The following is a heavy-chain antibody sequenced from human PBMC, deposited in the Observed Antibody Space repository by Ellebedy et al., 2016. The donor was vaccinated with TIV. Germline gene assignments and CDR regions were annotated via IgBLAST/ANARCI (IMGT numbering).Heavy chain of an antibody. J-gene: IGHJ4*02. CDR2: ISSSGSTI. V-gene: IGHV3-11*01. D-gene: IGHD3-22*01. CDR3: ARDYYDSSGPSDC. Sequence: GESLKISCAASGFTFSDYYMSWIRQAPGKGLEWVSYISSSGSTIYYADSVKGRFTISRDNAKNSLYLQMNSLRAEDTAVYYCARDYYDSSGPSDCWGQGTLVTVSP. CDR1: GFTFSDYY.